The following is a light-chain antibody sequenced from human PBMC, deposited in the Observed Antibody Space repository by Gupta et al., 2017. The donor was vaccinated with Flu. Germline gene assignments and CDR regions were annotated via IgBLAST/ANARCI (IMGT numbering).Light chain of an antibody. CDR3: QQRGDWPYT. J-gene: IGKJ2*01. Sequence: ATLSLSPGQRATLSCRASQSRSNYLVWYQQKPGQAPRLLIYDTFIRATGIPARFSGSGSGTDFTLTISSLEAEDSAVYYCQQRGDWPYTFGRGTKVEMK. CDR2: DTF. V-gene: IGKV3-11*01. CDR1: QSRSNY.